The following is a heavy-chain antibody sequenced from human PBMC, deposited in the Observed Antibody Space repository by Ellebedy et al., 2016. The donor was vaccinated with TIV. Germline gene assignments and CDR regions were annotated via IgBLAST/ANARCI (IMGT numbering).Heavy chain of an antibody. Sequence: ASVKVSXXASGGTFSSYAISWVRQAPGQGLEWMGWISAYNGNTNYAQKLQGRVTMTTDTSTSTAYMELRSLRSDDTAVYYCARSYSGYGVFYYYYYGMDVWGQGTTVTVSS. D-gene: IGHD5-12*01. J-gene: IGHJ6*02. CDR2: ISAYNGNT. V-gene: IGHV1-18*01. CDR1: GGTFSSYA. CDR3: ARSYSGYGVFYYYYYGMDV.